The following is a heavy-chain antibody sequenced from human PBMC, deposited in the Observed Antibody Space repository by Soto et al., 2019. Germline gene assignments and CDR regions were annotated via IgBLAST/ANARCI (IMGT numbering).Heavy chain of an antibody. V-gene: IGHV1-18*01. D-gene: IGHD2-15*01. Sequence: ASVKVSCKASGYTFTSYGISWVRQAPGQGLEWMGWISAYNGNTNYAQKLQGRVTMTTDTSTSTAYTELRSLRSDDTAVYYCARDCSGGSCYTGGDYWGQGTLVTVSS. CDR1: GYTFTSYG. J-gene: IGHJ4*02. CDR3: ARDCSGGSCYTGGDY. CDR2: ISAYNGNT.